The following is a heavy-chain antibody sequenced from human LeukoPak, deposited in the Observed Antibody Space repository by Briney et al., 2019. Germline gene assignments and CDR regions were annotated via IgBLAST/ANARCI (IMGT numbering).Heavy chain of an antibody. CDR3: ARDLYSSSWYLDY. V-gene: IGHV3-11*01. CDR2: ISSSGSTI. D-gene: IGHD6-13*01. Sequence: GGSLRLSCAASGFTFSDYYMSWVRQAPGKGLEWGSYISSSGSTIYYADSVKGRFTISRDNAKNSLYLQMNSLRAEDTAVYYCARDLYSSSWYLDYWGQGTLVTVSS. J-gene: IGHJ4*02. CDR1: GFTFSDYY.